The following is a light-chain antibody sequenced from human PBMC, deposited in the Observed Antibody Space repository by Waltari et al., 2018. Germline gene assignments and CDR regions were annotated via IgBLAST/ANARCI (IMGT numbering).Light chain of an antibody. Sequence: DIQMTQSPSAMSASDGDRVAITCRASQDIGNYLAWFQQKPGTVPKRLIYAVSSLESGVPSRFSGSDSGTEFTLTINRLQPEDLATYFCLQHYTYPPTFGQGTRLEI. V-gene: IGKV1-17*03. CDR2: AVS. CDR1: QDIGNY. CDR3: LQHYTYPPT. J-gene: IGKJ5*01.